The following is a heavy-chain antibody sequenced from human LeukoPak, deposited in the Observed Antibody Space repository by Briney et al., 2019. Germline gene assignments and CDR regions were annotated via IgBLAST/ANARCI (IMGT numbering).Heavy chain of an antibody. D-gene: IGHD1-7*01. CDR3: ARDLFDWNSNSPSDY. CDR2: INHSGST. J-gene: IGHJ4*02. V-gene: IGHV4-34*01. CDR1: GGSFSGYY. Sequence: RASETLSLTCAVYGGSFSGYYWSWIRQPPGKGLEWIGEINHSGSTNYNPSLKSRVTISVDTSKNQFSLKLSSVTAADTAVYYCARDLFDWNSNSPSDYWGQGTLVTVSS.